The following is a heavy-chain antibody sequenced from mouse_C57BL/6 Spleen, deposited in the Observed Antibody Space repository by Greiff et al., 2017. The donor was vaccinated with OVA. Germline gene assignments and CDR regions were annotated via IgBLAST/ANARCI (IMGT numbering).Heavy chain of an antibody. D-gene: IGHD2-1*01. J-gene: IGHJ4*01. CDR1: GFTFSDYG. V-gene: IGHV5-17*01. CDR2: ISSGSSTI. CDR3: ARRNIYYGAMDY. Sequence: EVQLMESGGGLVKPGGSLKLSCAASGFTFSDYGMHWVRQAPEKGLEWVAYISSGSSTIYYADTVKGRFTISRDKAKNTLFLQMTSLRSEDTAMYYCARRNIYYGAMDYWGQGTSVTVSS.